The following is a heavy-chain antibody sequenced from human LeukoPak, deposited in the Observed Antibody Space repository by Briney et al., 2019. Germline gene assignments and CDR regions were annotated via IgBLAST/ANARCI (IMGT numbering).Heavy chain of an antibody. V-gene: IGHV7-4-1*01. CDR1: GSTCTSSA. CDR3: AREYRGYGGLEL. J-gene: IGHJ4*02. Sequence: ASEKLSCTASGSTCTSSAVNWVRKHPGQALEWLGSINTNTGNPTYAQGFTGRLVFSLRLTVSTAYLQICSREAEDTAVYYCAREYRGYGGLELWGQGTVVTVFS. CDR2: INTNTGNP. D-gene: IGHD5-12*01.